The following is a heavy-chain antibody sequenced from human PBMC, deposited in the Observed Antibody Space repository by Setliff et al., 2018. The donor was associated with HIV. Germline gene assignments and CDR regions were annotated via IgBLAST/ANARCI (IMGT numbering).Heavy chain of an antibody. CDR3: ARDRHYDTLTGFPYFDY. CDR1: ESTFYA. D-gene: IGHD3-9*01. Sequence: GGSLRLSCEASESTFYAMHWVRQAPGKGMEWLAVISYDGTSKYYADSVKGRFTISRDNSKSTQYLQMNSLRTEDTAVYYCARDRHYDTLTGFPYFDYWGQGTLVTVSS. J-gene: IGHJ4*02. V-gene: IGHV3-30*04. CDR2: ISYDGTSK.